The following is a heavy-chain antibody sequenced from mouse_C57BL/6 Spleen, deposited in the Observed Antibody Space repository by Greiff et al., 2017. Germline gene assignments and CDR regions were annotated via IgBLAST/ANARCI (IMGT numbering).Heavy chain of an antibody. Sequence: EVQLQQSGPELVKPGASVKISCKASGYTFTDYYMNWVKQSHGKSLEWIGDINPNNGGTSYNQKFKGKATLTVDKSSSTAYMELRSLTSEDSAVYDCARGGLTTVVAKGALFDYWGQGTTLTVSS. CDR3: ARGGLTTVVAKGALFDY. CDR1: GYTFTDYY. J-gene: IGHJ2*01. D-gene: IGHD1-1*01. CDR2: INPNNGGT. V-gene: IGHV1-26*01.